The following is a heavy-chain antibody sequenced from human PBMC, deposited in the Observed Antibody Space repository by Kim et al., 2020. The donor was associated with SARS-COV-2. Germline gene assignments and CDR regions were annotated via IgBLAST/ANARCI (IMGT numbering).Heavy chain of an antibody. CDR1: GYSISSGYY. V-gene: IGHV4-38-2*02. CDR3: ARSMGTIAGAGTWFGT. D-gene: IGHD6-13*01. Sequence: SETLSLTCTVSGYSISSGYYWGWIRQPPGEGLEWIGSIYHSGSTYYNPSLKSRVTISVDTSKNQFSLKLSSVTAADTAVYYCARSMGTIAGAGTWFGTWGQGTLVTVSS. CDR2: IYHSGST. J-gene: IGHJ5*02.